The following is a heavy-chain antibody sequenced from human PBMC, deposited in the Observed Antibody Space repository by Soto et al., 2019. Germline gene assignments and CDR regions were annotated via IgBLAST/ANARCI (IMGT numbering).Heavy chain of an antibody. CDR1: GFTFDDYG. D-gene: IGHD5-18*01. Sequence: PGGSLRLSCAASGFTFDDYGMSWVRQAPGKGLEWVSGINWNGGSTGYADSVKGRFTISRDNAKNSLYLQMNSLRAEDTALYYCARDWKASYGAVLMDYWGQGTLVTVSS. V-gene: IGHV3-20*04. CDR3: ARDWKASYGAVLMDY. J-gene: IGHJ4*02. CDR2: INWNGGST.